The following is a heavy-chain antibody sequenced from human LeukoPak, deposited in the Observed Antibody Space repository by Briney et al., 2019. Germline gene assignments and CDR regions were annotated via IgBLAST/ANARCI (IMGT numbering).Heavy chain of an antibody. CDR3: ARFGYSSSWSFNDY. J-gene: IGHJ4*02. D-gene: IGHD6-13*01. CDR1: GFTFSSYG. Sequence: PGGSLRLSCAASGFTFSSYGMHWVRQAPGRGLEWVAVISYDGSNKYYADSVKGRFTISRDNSKNTLYLQMGSLRAEDMAVYYCARFGYSSSWSFNDYWGQGTLVTVSS. CDR2: ISYDGSNK. V-gene: IGHV3-30*03.